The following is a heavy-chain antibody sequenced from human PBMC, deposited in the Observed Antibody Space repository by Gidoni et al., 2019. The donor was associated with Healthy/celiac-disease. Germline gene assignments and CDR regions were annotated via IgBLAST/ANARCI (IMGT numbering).Heavy chain of an antibody. J-gene: IGHJ6*03. CDR1: GGSITRHA. D-gene: IGHD2-15*01. Sequence: QVQRVQSGAEVKKPGSSVKFSCKASGGSITRHAISCVRQARGKGLEWMGGIIPIIGTANYEQKFHVRVTITAAESTSTAYMELSSLRCEDTAVYYCASVWGGGSQKLDYYYDYYMAVLGKGTTLNVSS. CDR2: IIPIIGTA. CDR3: ASVWGGGSQKLDYYYDYYMAV. V-gene: IGHV1-69*01.